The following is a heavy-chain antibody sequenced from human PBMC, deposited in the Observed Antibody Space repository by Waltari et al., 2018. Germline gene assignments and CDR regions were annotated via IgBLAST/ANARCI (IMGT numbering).Heavy chain of an antibody. Sequence: QVQLQESGPGLVKPSETLSLTCTVSGGSISSYYCSWIRQPPGKGLAWIGYIYYSGSTNYNPSLKSRVTISVDTSKNQFSLKLSSVTAADTAVYYCAGVVVTASEAFDIWGQGTMVTVSS. CDR2: IYYSGST. D-gene: IGHD2-21*02. J-gene: IGHJ3*02. V-gene: IGHV4-59*01. CDR1: GGSISSYY. CDR3: AGVVVTASEAFDI.